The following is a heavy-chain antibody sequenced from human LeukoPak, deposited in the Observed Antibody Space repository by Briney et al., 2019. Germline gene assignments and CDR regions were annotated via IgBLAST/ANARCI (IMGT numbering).Heavy chain of an antibody. CDR2: IGVGSGST. Sequence: PGGSLRLSCAASGFTFSTHAMSWFRQAPGKGLEWVSFIGVGSGSTNYADSVKGRFTISRDNSKNTLYLQMNSLRAEDTAVYYCAKGGWELLGGQGTLVTVSS. V-gene: IGHV3-23*01. CDR3: AKGGWELL. CDR1: GFTFSTHA. D-gene: IGHD3-10*01. J-gene: IGHJ4*02.